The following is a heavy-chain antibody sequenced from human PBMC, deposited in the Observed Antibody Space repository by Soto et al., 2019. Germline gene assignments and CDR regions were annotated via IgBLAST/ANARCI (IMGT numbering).Heavy chain of an antibody. CDR1: GGTFSSYT. J-gene: IGHJ5*02. CDR3: AREEDCSSTSCYFNGGSWFDP. V-gene: IGHV1-69*04. CDR2: IIPILGIA. D-gene: IGHD2-2*01. Sequence: GASVKVSCKASGGTFSSYTISWVRRAPGQGLEWMGRIIPILGIANYAQKFQGRVTITADKSTSTAYMELSSLRSEDTAVYYCAREEDCSSTSCYFNGGSWFDPWGQGTLVTVSS.